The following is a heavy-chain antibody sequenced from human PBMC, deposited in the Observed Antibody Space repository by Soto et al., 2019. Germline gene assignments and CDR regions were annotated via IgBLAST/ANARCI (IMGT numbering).Heavy chain of an antibody. J-gene: IGHJ4*02. CDR2: IYYSGST. D-gene: IGHD4-17*01. CDR1: GGSISSGGYY. Sequence: QVQLQESGPGLVKPSQPLSLTCTVSGGSISSGGYYWSWLRQHPGKGLEWIGYIYYSGSTYYNPSLKSRVNISVDTSKNQFSLKLSSVTAAATAVYYCARSSQSTVTTCDYWGQGTLVTVSS. V-gene: IGHV4-31*03. CDR3: ARSSQSTVTTCDY.